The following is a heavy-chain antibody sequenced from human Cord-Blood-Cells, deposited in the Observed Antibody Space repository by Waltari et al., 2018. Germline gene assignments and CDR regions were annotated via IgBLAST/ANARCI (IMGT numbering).Heavy chain of an antibody. V-gene: IGHV3-30*04. D-gene: IGHD3-9*01. CDR3: ARGSRDWDDAFDI. CDR2: ISYDGSNK. J-gene: IGHJ3*02. CDR1: GFPSSGSA. Sequence: QVQLVESGGGVVQPGRSLRLSCAASGFPSSGSAMHWVGQAPGKGLEWVEDISYDGSNKYYADSVKGRFTISRDNSKNTLYLQMNSLRAEDTAVYYCARGSRDWDDAFDIWGQGTMVTDSS.